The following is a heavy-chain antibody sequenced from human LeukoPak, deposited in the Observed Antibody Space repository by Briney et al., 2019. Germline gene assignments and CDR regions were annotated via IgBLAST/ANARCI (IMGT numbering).Heavy chain of an antibody. CDR2: IYSSGIT. V-gene: IGHV4-39*01. CDR3: ARVVTGNV. Sequence: SETLSLTCTLSGGSFSNYNYYWGWIRQPPGKGLEWIASIYSSGITYYNPSLKSRVTVSLDTSKNRFSLKLTSVTATDTAVYYCARVVTGNVWGQGTTVTVSS. D-gene: IGHD1-20*01. J-gene: IGHJ6*02. CDR1: GGSFSNYNYY.